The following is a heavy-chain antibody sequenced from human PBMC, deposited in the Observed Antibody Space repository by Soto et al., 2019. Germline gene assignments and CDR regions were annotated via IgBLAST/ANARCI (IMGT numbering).Heavy chain of an antibody. CDR1: GFSLSTSGMC. CDR3: ARIRNTRGSGWYYFDY. CDR2: IDWGDEK. J-gene: IGHJ4*02. V-gene: IGHV2-70*01. Sequence: ESGPTLVNPTQTLTLTCPFSGFSLSTSGMCVSWIRQPPGKALEWLALIDWGDEKYYSTSLKTRLTISKDTSKNQVVLTMTNMDPVDTATYYCARIRNTRGSGWYYFDYWGQGTLVTVSS. D-gene: IGHD6-19*01.